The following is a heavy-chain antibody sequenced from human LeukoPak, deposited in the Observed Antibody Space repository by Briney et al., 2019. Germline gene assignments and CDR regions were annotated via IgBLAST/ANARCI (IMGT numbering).Heavy chain of an antibody. CDR1: GGSISSYY. J-gene: IGHJ4*02. D-gene: IGHD1-26*01. CDR2: IYYSGST. CDR3: ACVGMVGSGFDY. V-gene: IGHV4-59*01. Sequence: ESGPTLVNPSETLSPTCTVSGGSISSYYWSWIRQPPGKGLEWIGYIYYSGSTNYNPSLKSRVTISVDTSKNQFSLKLSSVTASDTAVYYCACVGMVGSGFDYWGQGTLVTVSS.